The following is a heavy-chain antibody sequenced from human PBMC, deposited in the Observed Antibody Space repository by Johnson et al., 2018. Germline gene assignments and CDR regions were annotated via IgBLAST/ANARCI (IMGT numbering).Heavy chain of an antibody. J-gene: IGHJ3*02. CDR3: TRHRSGTGDAFDI. CDR1: GFTFSDYY. D-gene: IGHD1-26*01. Sequence: QVQLVQSGGGLVKPGGSLRLSCAASGFTFSDYYMSWIRPAPGKGLEWVSYISSSGSTIYYADSVKGRFTISRDNAKNSLYLLMNSPRAEDTAVYYCTRHRSGTGDAFDIWGQGTMVTVSS. CDR2: ISSSGSTI. V-gene: IGHV3-11*01.